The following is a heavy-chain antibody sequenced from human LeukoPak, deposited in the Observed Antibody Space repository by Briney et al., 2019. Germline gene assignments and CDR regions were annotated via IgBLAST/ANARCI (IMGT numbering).Heavy chain of an antibody. V-gene: IGHV3-30*01. D-gene: IGHD3-3*01. CDR1: GFTFSSYA. Sequence: TGGSLRLSCAASGFTFSSYAMHWVRQAPGKGLEWVAVLSYDGSTKYYADSVKGRFTISRDNSKNTLYLQMNSLRAEDTAVYYCARGQGSYDFWSGFDYWGQGTLVTVSS. CDR3: ARGQGSYDFWSGFDY. J-gene: IGHJ4*02. CDR2: LSYDGSTK.